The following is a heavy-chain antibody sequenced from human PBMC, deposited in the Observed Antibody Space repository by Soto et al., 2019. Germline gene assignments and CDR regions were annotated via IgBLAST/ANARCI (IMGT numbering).Heavy chain of an antibody. Sequence: QITLKESGPTLVKPTQTLTLTCTFSGFSLSTSGVGVGWIRQPPGKALEWLALIYWDDDKRYSPSLKSRLTITKDTSKNQVVLTMTNMDPVDTATYYCAHSHKHCSSTSCYPFTFDYWGQGTLVTVSS. D-gene: IGHD2-2*01. CDR3: AHSHKHCSSTSCYPFTFDY. J-gene: IGHJ4*02. V-gene: IGHV2-5*02. CDR2: IYWDDDK. CDR1: GFSLSTSGVG.